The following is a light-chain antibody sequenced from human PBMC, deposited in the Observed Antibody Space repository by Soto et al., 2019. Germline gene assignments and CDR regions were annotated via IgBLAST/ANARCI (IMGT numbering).Light chain of an antibody. CDR1: QSVSSN. CDR2: GAS. CDR3: QQYNNWPRT. V-gene: IGKV3-15*01. Sequence: EIVMTQSPATLSVSLGDRVTLSCRASQSVSSNLAWYQQKPGQAPRLLIYGASTRATGIPARFSGSGSGTEFTLTISSLQSEDFAVYYCQQYNNWPRTFGQGTKVEIK. J-gene: IGKJ1*01.